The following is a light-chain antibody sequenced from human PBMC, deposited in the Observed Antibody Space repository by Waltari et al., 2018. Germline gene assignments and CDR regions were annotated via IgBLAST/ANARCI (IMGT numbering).Light chain of an antibody. CDR2: WAY. Sequence: DIVMTQSPDSLAVSLGERATINCKSSQSVLYSSNNKNYLAWYQQKPGQPPKLLIYWAYTRESGVPDRFSGSGSGTDFSLTISSLQAEDGAVYYCQQYYSTPFTFGPGTKVDIK. V-gene: IGKV4-1*01. CDR1: QSVLYSSNNKNY. J-gene: IGKJ3*01. CDR3: QQYYSTPFT.